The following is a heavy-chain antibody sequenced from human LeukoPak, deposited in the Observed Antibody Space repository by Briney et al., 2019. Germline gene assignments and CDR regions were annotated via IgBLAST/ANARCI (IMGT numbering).Heavy chain of an antibody. D-gene: IGHD4-17*01. CDR1: GFTFSSYA. CDR3: VKEKGGITVTTKKALDY. Sequence: GGPLRLSCSASGFTFSSYAMHWVRQAPGKGLEYVSAISSNGGSTYYADSVKGRFTISRDNSKNTLYLQMSSLRAEDTAVYYCVKEKGGITVTTKKALDYWGQGTLVTVSS. J-gene: IGHJ4*02. CDR2: ISSNGGST. V-gene: IGHV3-64D*06.